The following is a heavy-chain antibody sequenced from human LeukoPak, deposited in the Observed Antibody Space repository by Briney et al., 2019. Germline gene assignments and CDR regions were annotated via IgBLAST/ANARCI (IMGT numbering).Heavy chain of an antibody. CDR2: VFSSGTT. D-gene: IGHD5-18*01. Sequence: SETLSLTCTVSGGSISSYYWSWIRQPPGKGLEWIGYVFSSGTTNYNPSLKSRVTISVDMSKNQFSLNLSSVTAADTAVYYCARSGRGAPGTRYIHDYWGQGTLVTVSS. J-gene: IGHJ4*02. CDR1: GGSISSYY. CDR3: ARSGRGAPGTRYIHDY. V-gene: IGHV4-59*01.